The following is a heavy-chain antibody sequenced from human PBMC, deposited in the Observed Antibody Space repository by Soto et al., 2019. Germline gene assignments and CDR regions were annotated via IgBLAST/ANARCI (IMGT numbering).Heavy chain of an antibody. D-gene: IGHD2-2*01. Sequence: QVQLQQSGPGLVKTSQTLSLTCAISGASVSSNDATWDWIRQSPSRGLEWLGRTYYRSNWYIDYSVSVTSRITLYPDPSNNQLSQQLNSVTPDDTAVYYCVRLVGNSWLDSWGPGTLVPVSS. CDR3: VRLVGNSWLDS. CDR2: TYYRSNWYI. J-gene: IGHJ5*01. V-gene: IGHV6-1*01. CDR1: GASVSSNDAT.